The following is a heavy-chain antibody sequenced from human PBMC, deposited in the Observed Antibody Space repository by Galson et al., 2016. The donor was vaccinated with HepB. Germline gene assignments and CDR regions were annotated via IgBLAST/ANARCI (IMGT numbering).Heavy chain of an antibody. V-gene: IGHV4-4*02. J-gene: IGHJ5*02. D-gene: IGHD2-2*01. Sequence: TLSLTCAVYGASLSASNWWTWVRQVPGKGLEWIGEIYHTGTSNNNPFLSSRFTLSVDKSRNQFSLNVTSVTAADTAVYYCARAAIIPGARMVFDPWGQGILVTVSS. CDR3: ARAAIIPGARMVFDP. CDR1: GASLSASNW. CDR2: IYHTGTS.